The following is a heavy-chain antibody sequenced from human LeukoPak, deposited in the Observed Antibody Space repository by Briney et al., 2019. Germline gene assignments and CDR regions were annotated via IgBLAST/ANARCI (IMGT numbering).Heavy chain of an antibody. Sequence: PGGSLRLSCAASGFTFSSYGMHWVRQAPGKGLEWVAVIWYDGSNKYYADSVKGRFTISRDNSKNTLYLQMNSLRAEDTAVYYCAREDSGSYSVDYWGQGTLVTVSS. D-gene: IGHD1-26*01. CDR1: GFTFSSYG. J-gene: IGHJ4*02. V-gene: IGHV3-33*01. CDR3: AREDSGSYSVDY. CDR2: IWYDGSNK.